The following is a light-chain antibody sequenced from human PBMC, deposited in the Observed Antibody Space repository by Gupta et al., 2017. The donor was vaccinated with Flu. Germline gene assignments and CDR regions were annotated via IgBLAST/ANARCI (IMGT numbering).Light chain of an antibody. V-gene: IGKV3-15*01. CDR3: QQYTNWPSSLS. CDR1: QSVRTK. CDR2: EVS. Sequence: RATLSCTASQSVRTKVAWYQQRPGRAPRLLIYEVSTRATGVPDRFTGSGSGTDFTLTISSLQSEDFVVYYCQQYTNWPSSLSFGQGTRLEI. J-gene: IGKJ5*01.